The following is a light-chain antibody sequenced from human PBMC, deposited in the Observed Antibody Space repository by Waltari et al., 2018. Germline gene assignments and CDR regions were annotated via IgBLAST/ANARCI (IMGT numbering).Light chain of an antibody. CDR1: QSLLHTDGYNY. CDR2: LAS. V-gene: IGKV2-28*01. J-gene: IGKJ2*03. Sequence: EIVMTQSPLSLPVTPGEPASISCRSSQSLLHTDGYNYLDWYLQKAGQSPQLLIYLASHRASGVPDRFSGSGSGTDFTLKISRVEAEDVGVYYCMQGSYWPQSFGQGTNLEIK. CDR3: MQGSYWPQS.